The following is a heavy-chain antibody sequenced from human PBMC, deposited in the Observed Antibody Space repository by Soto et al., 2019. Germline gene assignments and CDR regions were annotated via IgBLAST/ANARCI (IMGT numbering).Heavy chain of an antibody. V-gene: IGHV4-30-4*01. CDR1: GGSISTGDYY. Sequence: SETLSLTYTVSGGSISTGDYYWSWIRHPPGKGLEWIGYIYYSGSTYYNPSLKSRVTISADTSKNQFSLKLISVTAADVAVFYCARSQDAILTEYYFVYWGEAIRVTVSS. CDR2: IYYSGST. J-gene: IGHJ4*02. CDR3: ARSQDAILTEYYFVY. D-gene: IGHD3-9*01.